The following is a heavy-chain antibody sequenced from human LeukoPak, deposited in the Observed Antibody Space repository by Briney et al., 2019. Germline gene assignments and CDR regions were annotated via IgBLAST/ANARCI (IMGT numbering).Heavy chain of an antibody. CDR2: INSDGSST. CDR3: ERGFWDSFDI. CDR1: GFTFSSYW. J-gene: IGHJ3*02. V-gene: IGHV3-74*01. D-gene: IGHD3-3*01. Sequence: GGSLRLSCAASGFTFSSYWMHWVRQAPGKGLVWVSRINSDGSSTSYTDSVKGRFTISRDNAKNTLYLQMKSLRGADTALYYCERGFWDSFDIWGQGTMVTVSS.